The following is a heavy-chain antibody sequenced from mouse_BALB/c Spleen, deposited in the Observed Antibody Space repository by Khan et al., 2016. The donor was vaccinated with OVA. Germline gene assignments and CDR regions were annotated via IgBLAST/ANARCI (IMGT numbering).Heavy chain of an antibody. Sequence: VELVESGPGLVAPSQSLSITCTVSGFSLTGYGVNWVRQPPGKGLEWLGMIWGDGSTDYNSALKTRLSISKENSKSQVFLKMNSLQTDDKARSYCARAYYGNYREAMDYWGQGTSVTVSS. J-gene: IGHJ4*01. V-gene: IGHV2-6-7*01. D-gene: IGHD2-10*01. CDR1: GFSLTGYG. CDR2: IWGDGST. CDR3: ARAYYGNYREAMDY.